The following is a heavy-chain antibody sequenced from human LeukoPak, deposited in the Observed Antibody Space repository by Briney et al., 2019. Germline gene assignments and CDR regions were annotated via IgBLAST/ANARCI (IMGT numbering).Heavy chain of an antibody. CDR1: GDSMSSGGLL. V-gene: IGHV4-61*02. CDR3: AAMRGMKVMT. CDR2: VFSSGST. Sequence: PSETLSLTCTVSGDSMSSGGLLWSWIRQPAGQGLEWIGRVFSSGSTFYSPSLKSRVTMSVDTSNSLFSLNLTSVTAADTALYYCAAMRGMKVMTWGQGTLVTVSS. D-gene: IGHD3-16*01. J-gene: IGHJ1*01.